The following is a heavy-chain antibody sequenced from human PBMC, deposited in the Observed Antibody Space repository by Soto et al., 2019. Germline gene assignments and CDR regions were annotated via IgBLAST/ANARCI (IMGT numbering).Heavy chain of an antibody. CDR1: GYTFTSYG. CDR3: ARDREYNWNYNWFDP. V-gene: IGHV1-18*01. J-gene: IGHJ5*02. D-gene: IGHD1-7*01. CDR2: ISTYNGNT. Sequence: QVQLVQSGAEVKKPGASVKVSCKASGYTFTSYGISWVRQAPGQGLEWMGWISTYNGNTNFTQKLQGRVTMTTDTSXXTAYMELRSRRSDDTAVYYCARDREYNWNYNWFDPWGQGTLVTVSS.